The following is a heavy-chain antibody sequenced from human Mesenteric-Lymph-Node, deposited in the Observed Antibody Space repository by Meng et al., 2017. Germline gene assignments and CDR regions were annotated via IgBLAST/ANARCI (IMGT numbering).Heavy chain of an antibody. CDR3: AREAIAAAEYFDY. Sequence: GESLKISCAASGFTFSSYWMSWIRQAPGKGLEWVSYISSTGSTIYYADSVKGRFTISRDNAKNSLYLQMNSLRAEDTAVYYCAREAIAAAEYFDYWGQGTLVTVSS. V-gene: IGHV3-48*04. J-gene: IGHJ4*02. CDR1: GFTFSSYW. D-gene: IGHD6-13*01. CDR2: ISSTGSTI.